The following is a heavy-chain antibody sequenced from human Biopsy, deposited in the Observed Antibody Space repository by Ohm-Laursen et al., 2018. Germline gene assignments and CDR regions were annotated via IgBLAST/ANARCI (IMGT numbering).Heavy chain of an antibody. Sequence: SLRLSCAASGFTLNNHGMHWARQAPGKGLEWVAVIWFDETNKHYADSVKGRFTISRDNSKNMLYLQMNTLRDADTAVYYCARDPRDTALGIFDYWGLGTLVTVSS. CDR1: GFTLNNHG. CDR2: IWFDETNK. J-gene: IGHJ4*02. V-gene: IGHV3-33*01. CDR3: ARDPRDTALGIFDY. D-gene: IGHD5-18*01.